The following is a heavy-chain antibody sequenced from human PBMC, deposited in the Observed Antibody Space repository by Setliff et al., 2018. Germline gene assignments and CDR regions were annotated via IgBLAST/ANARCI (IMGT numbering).Heavy chain of an antibody. CDR3: VRAPPTVVIPPGRAFFDP. J-gene: IGHJ5*02. CDR1: GYTFSTYG. Sequence: ASVKVSCKASGYTFSTYGLHWVRQAPGQGPEWMGMIITNTGKTSYAQKFQGRVTMTTDTSTGTGYMELRSLRSDDTAVYYCVRAPPTVVIPPGRAFFDPWGQGTLVTVSS. V-gene: IGHV1-18*01. CDR2: IITNTGKT. D-gene: IGHD2-2*01.